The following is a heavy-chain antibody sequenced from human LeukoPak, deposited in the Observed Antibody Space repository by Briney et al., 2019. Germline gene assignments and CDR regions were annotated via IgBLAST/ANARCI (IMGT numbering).Heavy chain of an antibody. J-gene: IGHJ4*02. CDR2: ISAYNGNT. CDR3: ARGGIAAAAHGDFDY. CDR1: GYTFTSYG. Sequence: ASVKVSCKASGYTFTSYGISWGRQAPGQGLEWMGWISAYNGNTNYAQKLQGRVTMTTDTSTSTAYMELRSLRSDDTAVYYCARGGIAAAAHGDFDYWGQGTLVTVSS. D-gene: IGHD6-13*01. V-gene: IGHV1-18*01.